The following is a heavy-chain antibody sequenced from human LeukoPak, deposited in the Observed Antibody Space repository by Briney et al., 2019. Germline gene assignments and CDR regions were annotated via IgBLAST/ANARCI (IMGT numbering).Heavy chain of an antibody. Sequence: ASVKVSCKASGYTFTAYYMHWVRQAPGQGVERMGWISAKRGDTNHTQKFQGRVTINRDTSVSTAFMQLRRLGFDDTAVYYCARAGERSDEGELRFDYWGQGTLVTVSS. CDR2: ISAKRGDT. CDR3: ARAGERSDEGELRFDY. D-gene: IGHD1-26*01. CDR1: GYTFTAYY. V-gene: IGHV1-2*02. J-gene: IGHJ4*02.